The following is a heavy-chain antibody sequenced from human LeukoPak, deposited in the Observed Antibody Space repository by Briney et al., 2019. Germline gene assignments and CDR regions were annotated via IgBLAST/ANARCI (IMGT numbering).Heavy chain of an antibody. CDR1: GGPINSYY. Sequence: PSETLSLTCTVSGGPINSYYWSWIRQPPGKGLEWIGYIYYSGSTNYNPSLKSRVTISVDTSKNQVSLKLSSVTAADTAVYYCARDFRVRTYYYGMDVWGQGTTVTVSS. V-gene: IGHV4-59*01. CDR3: ARDFRVRTYYYGMDV. CDR2: IYYSGST. J-gene: IGHJ6*02. D-gene: IGHD5-24*01.